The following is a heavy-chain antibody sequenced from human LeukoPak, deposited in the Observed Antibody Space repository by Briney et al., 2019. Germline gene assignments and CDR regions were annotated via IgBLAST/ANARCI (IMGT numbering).Heavy chain of an antibody. D-gene: IGHD2-15*01. Sequence: SVKVSCKASGGTFSSYAISWVRQAPGQGLEWMGGIIPIFGTANYAQKFQGRVTITADESTSTAYMELSSLRSEDTAVYYCARSPRGYCSGGSCYPFDYWGQGTLVTVSS. CDR3: ARSPRGYCSGGSCYPFDY. CDR2: IIPIFGTA. CDR1: GGTFSSYA. V-gene: IGHV1-69*01. J-gene: IGHJ4*02.